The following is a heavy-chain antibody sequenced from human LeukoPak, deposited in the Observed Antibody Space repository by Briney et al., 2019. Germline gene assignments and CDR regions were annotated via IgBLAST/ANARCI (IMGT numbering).Heavy chain of an antibody. CDR2: IYPADSDI. CDR1: GYNINNYW. D-gene: IGHD2-15*01. J-gene: IGHJ5*02. Sequence: GESLKISCKGSGYNINNYWIGWVRQMPGKGLEWMGIIYPADSDIRYSPSFQGQVTISADKSISTAYLQWSSLKASDTAMYYCARQEYCSGGSCYTWFDPWGQGTLVTVSS. V-gene: IGHV5-51*01. CDR3: ARQEYCSGGSCYTWFDP.